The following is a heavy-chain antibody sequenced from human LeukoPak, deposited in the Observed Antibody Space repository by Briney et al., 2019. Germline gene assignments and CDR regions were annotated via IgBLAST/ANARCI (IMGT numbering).Heavy chain of an antibody. D-gene: IGHD2-15*01. V-gene: IGHV4-30-2*01. CDR2: VLYTGRT. CDR3: ARGGEDRDFYYYMDV. J-gene: IGHJ6*03. Sequence: PSGTLSLTCTVSGGSITGGGFYWTWIRQPPGKGLEWIGFVLYTGRTEYSPSLQSRITISVDRSKNQFSLKLTSVTAADTAVYYCARGGEDRDFYYYMDVWGKGTTVIVSS. CDR1: GGSITGGGFY.